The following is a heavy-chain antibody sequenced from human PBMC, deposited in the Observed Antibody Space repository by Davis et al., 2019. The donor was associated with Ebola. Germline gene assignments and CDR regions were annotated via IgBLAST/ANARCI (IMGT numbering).Heavy chain of an antibody. V-gene: IGHV3-23*01. CDR1: GFIFSTYV. CDR2: GTSADT. D-gene: IGHD3-22*01. J-gene: IGHJ1*01. CDR3: AKDSVGYYYDSSGYYLRPEYFQH. Sequence: GESLKISCSASGFIFSTYVMSWVRQAPGKGLEWVSTYGTSADTYYADSVKGRFTISRDNSKNTLYLQMNSLRAEDTAVYYCAKDSVGYYYDSSGYYLRPEYFQHWGQGTLVTVSS.